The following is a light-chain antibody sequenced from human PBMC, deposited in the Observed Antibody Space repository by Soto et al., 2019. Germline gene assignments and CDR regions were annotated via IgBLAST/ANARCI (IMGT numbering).Light chain of an antibody. V-gene: IGLV2-8*01. J-gene: IGLJ1*01. Sequence: QSALTQSPSASGSPGQSVTISCTGTSSDIGGYNSVSWYQQHPGKAPKVMIYDVTKRPSGVPDRFSGSKSGNTASLTVSAIQAEDEADYYCSSYTDRKNLVFGTGTKVTVL. CDR2: DVT. CDR3: SSYTDRKNLV. CDR1: SSDIGGYNS.